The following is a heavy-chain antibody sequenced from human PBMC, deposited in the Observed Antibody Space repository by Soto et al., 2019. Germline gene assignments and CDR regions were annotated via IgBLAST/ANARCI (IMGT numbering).Heavy chain of an antibody. D-gene: IGHD6-6*01. V-gene: IGHV3-9*01. J-gene: IGHJ5*02. CDR2: ISWNSGNI. CDR1: GFSFYVYA. Sequence: SLRLSCSASGFSFYVYAMNWFRQPPGKGLEWVSGISWNSGNIDYADSVKGRFTISRDNAKNSLYLQMNSLRAEDTALYYCVKASTYSSSQGWFDPWGQGTMVTVSS. CDR3: VKASTYSSSQGWFDP.